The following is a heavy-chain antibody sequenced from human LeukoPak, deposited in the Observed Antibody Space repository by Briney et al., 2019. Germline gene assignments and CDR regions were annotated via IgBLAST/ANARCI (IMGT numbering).Heavy chain of an antibody. CDR3: ARDVYGDYDNNWFDP. CDR1: GGSISSGGYY. J-gene: IGHJ5*02. V-gene: IGHV4-31*03. Sequence: PSQTLSLTCTVSGGSISSGGYYWSWIRQHPGKGLEWIGYIYYSGSTYYNPSLKSRVTITVDTSKNQFSLKLSSVTAADTAVYYCARDVYGDYDNNWFDPWGQGTLVTVST. D-gene: IGHD4-17*01. CDR2: IYYSGST.